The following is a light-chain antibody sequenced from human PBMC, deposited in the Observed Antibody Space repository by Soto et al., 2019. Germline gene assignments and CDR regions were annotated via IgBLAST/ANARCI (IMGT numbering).Light chain of an antibody. CDR2: EVS. CDR3: SSYTSIRAYV. J-gene: IGLJ1*01. CDR1: SSDVGGYNY. Sequence: QSALTQPASLPGSPGQSITILYTGTSSDVGGYNYVSWYQQQSGKAPKLMIHEVSNRPSGVSNRFSGSKSGSTASLTISGLQAEDEADYYCSSYTSIRAYVVGIGTKLTV. V-gene: IGLV2-14*01.